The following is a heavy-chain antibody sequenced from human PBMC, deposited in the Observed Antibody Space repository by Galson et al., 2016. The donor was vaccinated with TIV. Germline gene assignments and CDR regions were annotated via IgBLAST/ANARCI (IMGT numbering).Heavy chain of an antibody. V-gene: IGHV3-23*01. CDR2: ITGSGGST. J-gene: IGHJ3*02. CDR1: GFNFRNYA. CDR3: VKEPFSTVLYGFDN. D-gene: IGHD2/OR15-2a*01. Sequence: SLRLSCAASGFNFRNYAMDWVRQPPGKGLEWVSGITGSGGSTDYGVSVKGRFIVSRDNSKNTLYLQLNSLRADDTAVYYGVKEPFSTVLYGFDNWGQGTMVTVSS.